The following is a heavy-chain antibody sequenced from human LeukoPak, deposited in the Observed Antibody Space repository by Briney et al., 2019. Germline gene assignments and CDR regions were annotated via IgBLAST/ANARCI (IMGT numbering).Heavy chain of an antibody. CDR2: IIPMFGTA. V-gene: IGHV1-69*06. CDR3: ASLNHYDTSGYFDY. D-gene: IGHD3-22*01. CDR1: GGIFSSYV. Sequence: ASVKVSCKASGGIFSSYVISWVRQAPGQGLEWMGGIIPMFGTANYAQKFQDRVTITADKSTSTDYMELSSLRSEDTAVYYCASLNHYDTSGYFDYWGQGTLVTVSS. J-gene: IGHJ4*02.